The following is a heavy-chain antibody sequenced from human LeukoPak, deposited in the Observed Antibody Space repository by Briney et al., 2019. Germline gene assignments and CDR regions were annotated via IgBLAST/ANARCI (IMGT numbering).Heavy chain of an antibody. D-gene: IGHD3-3*01. V-gene: IGHV3-23*01. J-gene: IGHJ4*02. CDR2: ISGSGRST. CDR3: ARVPSDFWSGYNFDY. Sequence: GGSLRLSCAASGLTFSSYAMSWVRQAPGKGLDWVSSISGSGRSTYYADSVKGRFTISRDNAKNSLYLQMNSLRAEDTAVYYCARVPSDFWSGYNFDYWGQGTLVTVSS. CDR1: GLTFSSYA.